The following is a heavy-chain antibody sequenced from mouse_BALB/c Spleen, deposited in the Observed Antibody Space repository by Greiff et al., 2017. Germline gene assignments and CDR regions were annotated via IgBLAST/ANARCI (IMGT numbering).Heavy chain of an antibody. CDR2: INSNGGST. CDR1: GFTFSSYG. CDR3: ARDQGYGSSVYWYFDV. Sequence: EVKLMESGGGLVQPGGSLKLSCAASGFTFSSYGMSWVRQTPDKRLELVATINSNGGSTYYPDSVKGRFTISRDNAKNTLYLQMSSLKSEDTAMYYCARDQGYGSSVYWYFDVWGAGTTVTVS. D-gene: IGHD1-1*01. J-gene: IGHJ1*01. V-gene: IGHV5-6-3*01.